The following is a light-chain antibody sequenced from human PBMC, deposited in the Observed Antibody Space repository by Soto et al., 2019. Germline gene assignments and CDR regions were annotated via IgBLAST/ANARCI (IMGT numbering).Light chain of an antibody. J-gene: IGLJ1*01. CDR1: SSNIGNNP. CDR3: AAWDDSLSGYV. V-gene: IGLV1-44*01. CDR2: TTN. Sequence: QSALTQPPSASGTPGQRVTISCSGDSSNIGNNPVNWYQQLPGTAPKLLIYTTNQRPSGVPDRFSGSKSDTSASLAISGLQSEDEADYYCAAWDDSLSGYVFGTGTKVTVL.